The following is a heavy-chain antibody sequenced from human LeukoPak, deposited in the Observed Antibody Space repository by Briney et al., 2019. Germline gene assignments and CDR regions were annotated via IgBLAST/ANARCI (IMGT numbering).Heavy chain of an antibody. CDR3: ARDLSGSQRGGYFDY. CDR1: GYTFTNYD. Sequence: ASVKVSCKASGYTFTNYDINWVRQATGQGLEWMGWMNPNSGNTGYAQKFQGRVTITRTTSISTAYMELSSLRSEDTAVYYCARDLSGSQRGGYFDYWGQGTLVTVSS. J-gene: IGHJ4*02. V-gene: IGHV1-8*03. CDR2: MNPNSGNT. D-gene: IGHD1-26*01.